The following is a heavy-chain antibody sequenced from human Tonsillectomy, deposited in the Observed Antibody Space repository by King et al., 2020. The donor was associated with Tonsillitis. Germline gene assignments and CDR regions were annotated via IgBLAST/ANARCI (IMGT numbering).Heavy chain of an antibody. D-gene: IGHD2-15*01. Sequence: VQLVESGGGVVQPGRSLRLSCAASGFTFSSYAMHWVRQAPGKGLEWVAVISYDGSNKYYADSVKGRFTIPRDNSKNTLYLQMNSLRAEDTAVYYCARAGLGYCSGGSCYTFDPWGQGTLVTVSS. CDR1: GFTFSSYA. J-gene: IGHJ5*02. V-gene: IGHV3-30*04. CDR2: ISYDGSNK. CDR3: ARAGLGYCSGGSCYTFDP.